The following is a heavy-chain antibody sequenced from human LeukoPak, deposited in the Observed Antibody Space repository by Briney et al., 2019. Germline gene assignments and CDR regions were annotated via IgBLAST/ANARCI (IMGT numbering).Heavy chain of an antibody. D-gene: IGHD3-22*01. CDR2: IYYIGTT. Sequence: SETLSLTCTVSGDSISSSYWSWIRQPPGKTLEWIGYIYYIGTTNYNPSLKSRVTMSIDTSKNQFSLNLSSVTAADTAVYYCARGFYDSSGYSNCFDPWGQGTLVTVSS. CDR3: ARGFYDSSGYSNCFDP. V-gene: IGHV4-59*01. CDR1: GDSISSSY. J-gene: IGHJ5*02.